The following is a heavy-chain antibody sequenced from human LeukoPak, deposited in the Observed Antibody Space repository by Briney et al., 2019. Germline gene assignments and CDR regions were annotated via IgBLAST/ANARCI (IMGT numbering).Heavy chain of an antibody. CDR3: ARDSRGYSYGPDAFDI. Sequence: VASVKVSCKASGYTFTNYGISWVRQAPGQGLERMGWISAYNGNTNYAQKLQGRVTMTTDTSTSTAYMELRSLRSDDTAVYYCARDSRGYSYGPDAFDIWGQGTMVTVSS. D-gene: IGHD5-18*01. CDR1: GYTFTNYG. J-gene: IGHJ3*02. V-gene: IGHV1-18*01. CDR2: ISAYNGNT.